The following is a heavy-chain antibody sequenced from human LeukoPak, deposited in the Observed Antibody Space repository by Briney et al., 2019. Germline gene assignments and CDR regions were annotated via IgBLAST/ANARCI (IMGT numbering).Heavy chain of an antibody. Sequence: ASVKVSCTASGYTFTGHFMHWVRQAPGQGLEWMGWIEPKSGGTHYGHKFQGRVTMTRDTSMSTAYMELSRLKADDTAVYYCAREMGVVPTAIPTVDSWGQGILVTVSS. CDR1: GYTFTGHF. CDR3: AREMGVVPTAIPTVDS. V-gene: IGHV1-2*02. D-gene: IGHD2-2*02. J-gene: IGHJ4*02. CDR2: IEPKSGGT.